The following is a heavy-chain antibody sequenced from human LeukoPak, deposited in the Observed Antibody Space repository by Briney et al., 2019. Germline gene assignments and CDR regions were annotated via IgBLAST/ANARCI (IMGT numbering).Heavy chain of an antibody. J-gene: IGHJ4*02. D-gene: IGHD2-15*01. CDR1: GGSVSGYY. V-gene: IGHV4-59*02. Sequence: PETLSLTCVVSGGSVSGYYWGWIRQPPGRGLEWIGYVYYSGSTNYNPSFKSRITISVDTSRNQFSLQLSSVTAADTAVYYCARIHRYCSGGACYVLDNWGQGTLVAVSS. CDR2: VYYSGST. CDR3: ARIHRYCSGGACYVLDN.